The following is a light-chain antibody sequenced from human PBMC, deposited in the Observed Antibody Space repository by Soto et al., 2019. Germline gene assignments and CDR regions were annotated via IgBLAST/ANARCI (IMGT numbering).Light chain of an antibody. V-gene: IGKV3-20*01. J-gene: IGKJ1*01. CDR1: QSVSSSY. CDR3: HQYGKSPWK. Sequence: EIVLTQSPGTLSLSPGKRATLSCRASQSVSSSYLAWYQQKPGQTPRLLIHGVSSRATGIPDRFSGSGSGTDFTLTISRLEPEDFAVYYCHQYGKSPWKFGQGTKVVIK. CDR2: GVS.